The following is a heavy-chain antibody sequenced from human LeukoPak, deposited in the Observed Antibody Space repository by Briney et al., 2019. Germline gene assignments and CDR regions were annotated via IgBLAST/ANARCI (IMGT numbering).Heavy chain of an antibody. CDR2: INSDGSDT. D-gene: IGHD7-27*01. CDR1: GLTFSRYW. J-gene: IGHJ3*02. CDR3: ARERTGAYAFDI. V-gene: IGHV3-74*03. Sequence: GGSLRLSCAASGLTFSRYWMHWVRQAPGKGLVWVSRINSDGSDTTYADSVKGRFTISRDNAKNSLYLQMNSLRAEDTALYHCARERTGAYAFDIWGQGTMVTVSS.